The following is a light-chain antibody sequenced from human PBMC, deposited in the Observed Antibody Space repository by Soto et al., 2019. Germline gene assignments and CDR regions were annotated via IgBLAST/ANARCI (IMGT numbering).Light chain of an antibody. CDR2: EDN. Sequence: QSALTQPPSASGSPGQSVAISCSGTSSDVGGYNYGSWYQQHPGKAPQLMIYEDNKRPSGVPDRFSGSKSGNTASLTVSGLQAEDEADYYSSAYAGSSNVFGTGTKLTVL. J-gene: IGLJ1*01. CDR1: SSDVGGYNY. CDR3: SAYAGSSNV. V-gene: IGLV2-8*01.